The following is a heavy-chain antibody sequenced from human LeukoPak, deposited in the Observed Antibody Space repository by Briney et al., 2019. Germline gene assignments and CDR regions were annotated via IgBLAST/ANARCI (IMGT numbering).Heavy chain of an antibody. J-gene: IGHJ4*02. CDR1: GFTFSNYG. CDR2: ISYDGSDK. D-gene: IGHD6-19*01. Sequence: PGGSLRLSCAASGFTFSNYGMHWVRQAPGKGLEWVAVISYDGSDKYYADSVKGRFTISRDNSENTLYLQMNSLRAEDTAVYYCAKVFQEWLVWWSFDYWGQGTLVTVSS. V-gene: IGHV3-30*18. CDR3: AKVFQEWLVWWSFDY.